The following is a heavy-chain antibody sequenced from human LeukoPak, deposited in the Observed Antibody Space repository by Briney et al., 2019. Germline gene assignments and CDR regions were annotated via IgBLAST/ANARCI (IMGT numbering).Heavy chain of an antibody. D-gene: IGHD4-17*01. J-gene: IGHJ4*02. CDR3: ARHPYGDYSPYYFDY. V-gene: IGHV4-39*01. CDR1: GGSISSSSYY. Sequence: PSETLSLICTVSGGSISSSSYYWGWIRQPPGKGLEWIVSIYYSGSTYYNPSLKSRVTISVDTSKNQFSLKLSSVTAADTAVYYCARHPYGDYSPYYFDYWGQGTLVTVSS. CDR2: IYYSGST.